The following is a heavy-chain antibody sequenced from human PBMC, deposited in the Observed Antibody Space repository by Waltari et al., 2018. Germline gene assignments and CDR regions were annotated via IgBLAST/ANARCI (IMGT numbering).Heavy chain of an antibody. CDR3: ARVTYSYDSSGYYFDY. Sequence: QVQLVESGGALVKPGGSLRLSCAASAFSFRDYYMSWIRQAPGRGLEWVSYISSGGSHTNYADSVKGRFTISRDNAKNSLYLQLNSLRAEDTAVYYCARVTYSYDSSGYYFDYWGQGTLVTVSS. D-gene: IGHD3-22*01. CDR2: ISSGGSHT. CDR1: AFSFRDYY. J-gene: IGHJ4*02. V-gene: IGHV3-11*06.